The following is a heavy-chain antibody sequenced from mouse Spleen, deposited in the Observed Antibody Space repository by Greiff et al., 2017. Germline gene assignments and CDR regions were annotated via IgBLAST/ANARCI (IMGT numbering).Heavy chain of an antibody. V-gene: IGHV2-5*01. CDR1: GFSLTSYG. CDR2: IWRGGST. CDR3: AKKGGDYDEGFAY. D-gene: IGHD2-4*01. J-gene: IGHJ3*01. Sequence: VKLMESGPGLVQPSQSLSITCTVSGFSLTSYGVHWVRQSPGKGLEWLGVIWRGGSTDYNAAFMSRLSITKDNSKSQVFFKMNSLQADDTAIYYCAKKGGDYDEGFAYWGQGTLVTVSA.